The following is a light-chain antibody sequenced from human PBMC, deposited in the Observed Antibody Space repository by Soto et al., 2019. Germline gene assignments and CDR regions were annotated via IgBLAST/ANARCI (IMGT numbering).Light chain of an antibody. J-gene: IGLJ2*01. Sequence: QPVLTQPPSVSGAPGQRVIISSTGSSSTIGPGYDVHWYQQLPGTAPKLLIYGDSHRPSGVPDRFSGSKSGTSASLAITGLQAEDEADYYCQSYDRSLSASVVFGGGTKLTVL. CDR3: QSYDRSLSASVV. CDR1: SSTIGPGYD. V-gene: IGLV1-40*01. CDR2: GDS.